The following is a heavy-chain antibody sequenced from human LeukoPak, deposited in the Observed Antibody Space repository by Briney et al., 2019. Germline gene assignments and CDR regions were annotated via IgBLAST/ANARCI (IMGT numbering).Heavy chain of an antibody. D-gene: IGHD3-10*01. V-gene: IGHV3-21*01. CDR2: ISSSSSYI. CDR3: GRGSVGFGELNY. J-gene: IGHJ4*02. Sequence: GGSLRLSCAASGFTFSHYSMNWVRQAPGKGLEWVSSISSSSSYIYYADSVKGRFTLSRDNSKNTLYLQMNSLRIEDTAVYYCGRGSVGFGELNYWGQGTLVTVSS. CDR1: GFTFSHYS.